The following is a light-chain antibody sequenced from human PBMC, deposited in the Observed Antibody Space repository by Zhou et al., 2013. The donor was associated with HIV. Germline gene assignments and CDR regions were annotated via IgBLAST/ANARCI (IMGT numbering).Light chain of an antibody. J-gene: IGKJ2*01. CDR2: GAS. CDR1: QGVFTN. V-gene: IGKV3-15*01. CDR3: QQYASSPQT. Sequence: EIVMTQSPATLSVSPGDRATLSCRASQGVFTNLAWYQQKPGQAPRLLIYGASTRATGIPARFSGSGSGTEFTLTFTTLGPEDSAVYYCQQYASSPQTFGQGTKVEIK.